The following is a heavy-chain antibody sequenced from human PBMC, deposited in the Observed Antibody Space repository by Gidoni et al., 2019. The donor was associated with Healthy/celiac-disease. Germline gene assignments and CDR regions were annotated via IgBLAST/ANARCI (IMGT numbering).Heavy chain of an antibody. CDR3: ARDPGYYDYVWGLGTNMDV. CDR2: IYSGGRT. V-gene: IGHV3-66*01. D-gene: IGHD3-16*01. J-gene: IGHJ6*02. CDR1: GFTVSSHY. Sequence: EVQLVESGGGLVQPGWSLRLSCAASGFTVSSHYMSWVRQAPGKGLEWVSVIYSGGRTYYADSVKGRFTISRDNSKNTLYLQMNRLRAEETAVYDCARDPGYYDYVWGLGTNMDVWGQGTTVTVSS.